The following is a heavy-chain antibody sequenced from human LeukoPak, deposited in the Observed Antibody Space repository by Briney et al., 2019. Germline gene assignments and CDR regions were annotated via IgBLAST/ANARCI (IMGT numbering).Heavy chain of an antibody. CDR1: GGTFSSYA. V-gene: IGHV1-69*04. CDR3: ARSSDYGGTAFDY. J-gene: IGHJ4*02. D-gene: IGHD4-23*01. CDR2: IIPILGIA. Sequence: SVKVSCKASGGTFSSYAISWVRQAPGQGLEWMGRIIPILGIANYAQKFQGRVTITADKSTSTAYMELSSLRSEDTAVYYCARSSDYGGTAFDYWGQGNPVTVSS.